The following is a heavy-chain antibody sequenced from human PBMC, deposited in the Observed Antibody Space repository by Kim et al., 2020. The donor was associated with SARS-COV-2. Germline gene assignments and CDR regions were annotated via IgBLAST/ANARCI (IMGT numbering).Heavy chain of an antibody. D-gene: IGHD4-17*01. CDR3: ARAQWGDYGDYYFDY. Sequence: QTVKGRVTKTRNTSKSTAYMETRSLRSKDTAVYYCARAQWGDYGDYYFDYWGQGTLVTVSS. J-gene: IGHJ4*02. V-gene: IGHV1-8*01.